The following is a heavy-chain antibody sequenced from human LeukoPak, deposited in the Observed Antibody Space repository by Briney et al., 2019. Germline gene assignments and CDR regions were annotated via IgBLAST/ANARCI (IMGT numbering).Heavy chain of an antibody. CDR1: GFTFSDYY. D-gene: IGHD1-26*01. J-gene: IGHJ4*02. V-gene: IGHV3-11*01. CDR2: ISSSGSTI. CDR3: AKILSGTYSFDL. Sequence: PGGSLRLSCAASGFTFSDYYMSWIRQAPGKGLEWVSYISSSGSTIYYADSVKGRFTISRDNSKNTLYLQMYSLRAEDTAVYYCAKILSGTYSFDLWGQGTLVTVSS.